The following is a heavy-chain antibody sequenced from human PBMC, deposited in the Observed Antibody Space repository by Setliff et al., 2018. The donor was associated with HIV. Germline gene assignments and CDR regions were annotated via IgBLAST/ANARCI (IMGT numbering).Heavy chain of an antibody. J-gene: IGHJ3*02. D-gene: IGHD2-8*01. V-gene: IGHV4-59*08. Sequence: TLSLTCTVSGGSISSHYWIWIRQPPGEGLEWIGYIHYSGATNYNPSLKSRVTISLDTSRTQFSLRLSSVTAADTAVYYCARHSPNVGVRGDAFDIWGQGTVVTVSS. CDR3: ARHSPNVGVRGDAFDI. CDR1: GGSISSHY. CDR2: IHYSGAT.